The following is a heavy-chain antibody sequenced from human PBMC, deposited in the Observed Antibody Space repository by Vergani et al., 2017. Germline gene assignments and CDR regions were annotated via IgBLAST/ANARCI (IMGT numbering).Heavy chain of an antibody. CDR1: GDIFNNST. D-gene: IGHD2-2*03. CDR2: IIPIIRLA. V-gene: IGHV1-69*08. J-gene: IGHJ5*02. CDR3: ARDSGYCGSTSCYVGRDWFDP. Sequence: QVHLEQSGTEVKKPGSSVKVSCKVSGDIFNNSTVTWVRQAPGQGLEWMGRIIPIIRLATSAQKFQDRVKITGDTSTKTVYMEMNNLRSEDTAVYYCARDSGYCGSTSCYVGRDWFDPWGQGSLVTVSS.